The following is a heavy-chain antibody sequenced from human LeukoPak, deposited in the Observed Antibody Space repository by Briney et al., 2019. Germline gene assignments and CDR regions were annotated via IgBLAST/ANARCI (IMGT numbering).Heavy chain of an antibody. V-gene: IGHV5-51*01. CDR1: GYRFTSYW. J-gene: IGHJ4*02. D-gene: IGHD3-22*01. CDR2: IYPGDSYT. CDR3: ARRPDYYDSSGYYLGHF. Sequence: GESLKISCKGSGYRFTSYWIGWVRQTPGKGLEWMGIIYPGDSYTRYSPSFQGQVTISADKSISTAYLQWSSLKASDTAMYYCARRPDYYDSSGYYLGHFWGQGTLVTVSS.